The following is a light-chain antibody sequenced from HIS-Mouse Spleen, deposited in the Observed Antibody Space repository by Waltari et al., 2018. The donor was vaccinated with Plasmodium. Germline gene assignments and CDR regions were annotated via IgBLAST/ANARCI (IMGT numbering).Light chain of an antibody. V-gene: IGKV3-15*01. CDR3: QQYNNWSFT. CDR2: GAS. Sequence: EIVMTQSPATLSVSPGERASLSCRASQRVSSNLAWYQQKPGQAPRLLIYGASTRATGSPARFIGSGSGTEFTLTISSLQSEDFAVYYCQQYNNWSFTFGPGTKVDIK. CDR1: QRVSSN. J-gene: IGKJ3*01.